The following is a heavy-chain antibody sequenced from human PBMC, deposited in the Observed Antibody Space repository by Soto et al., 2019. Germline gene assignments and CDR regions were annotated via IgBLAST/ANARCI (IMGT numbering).Heavy chain of an antibody. CDR2: IYYSGST. J-gene: IGHJ5*02. CDR3: AALWVNYDFWRGYP. V-gene: IGHV4-39*02. Sequence: QLQLQESGPGLVKPSETLSLTCTVSGGSLITSHYYWGWIRQPPGKGLEWIGSIYYSGSTYYNPSLQSRVTVAADTSENNFSLKLISVTAADTAVYYCAALWVNYDFWRGYPWGQGTLVTVSS. CDR1: GGSLITSHYY. D-gene: IGHD3-3*01.